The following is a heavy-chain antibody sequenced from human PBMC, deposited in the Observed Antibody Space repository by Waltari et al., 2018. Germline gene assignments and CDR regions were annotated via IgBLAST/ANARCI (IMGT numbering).Heavy chain of an antibody. CDR1: GGTFSSYA. D-gene: IGHD1-26*01. CDR3: ARDGIGSGRYYFDY. Sequence: QVQLVQSGAEVKKPGSSVNVSCKASGGTFSSYAISWVRQAPGQGLEWMGGIIPIFGTANYAQKFQGRVTITADESTSTAYMELSSLRSEDTAVYYCARDGIGSGRYYFDYWGQGTLVTVSS. CDR2: IIPIFGTA. J-gene: IGHJ4*02. V-gene: IGHV1-69*13.